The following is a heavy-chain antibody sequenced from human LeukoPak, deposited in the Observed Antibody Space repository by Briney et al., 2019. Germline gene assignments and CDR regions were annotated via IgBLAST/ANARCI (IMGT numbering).Heavy chain of an antibody. Sequence: ASVKVSCKASGYTFTSYDINWVRQATGQGLEWMGWMNPNSGNTGYARKFQGRVTMTRNTSISTAYMELSSLRSEDTAVYYCARGLRIQLWHNWFDPWGQGTLVTVSS. D-gene: IGHD5-18*01. J-gene: IGHJ5*02. CDR1: GYTFTSYD. V-gene: IGHV1-8*01. CDR3: ARGLRIQLWHNWFDP. CDR2: MNPNSGNT.